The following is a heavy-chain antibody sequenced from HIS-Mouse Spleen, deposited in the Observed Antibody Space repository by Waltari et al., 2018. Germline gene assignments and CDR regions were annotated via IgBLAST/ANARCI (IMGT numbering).Heavy chain of an antibody. CDR1: GGTFSSYA. D-gene: IGHD1-26*01. CDR2: IIPILEIA. J-gene: IGHJ4*02. Sequence: QVQLVQSGAEVKKPGSSVKVSCKASGGTFSSYAISWVRQAPGQGLEWMGRIIPILEIANYAQKFQGRVTITADKSTSTAYMELSSLRSEDTAVYYCARVLSGGSYFDYWGQGTLVTVSS. V-gene: IGHV1-69*04. CDR3: ARVLSGGSYFDY.